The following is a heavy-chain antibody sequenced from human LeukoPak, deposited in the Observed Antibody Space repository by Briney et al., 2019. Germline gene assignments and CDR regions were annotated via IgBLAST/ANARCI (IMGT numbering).Heavy chain of an antibody. J-gene: IGHJ4*02. Sequence: ASVKVSCKASGYTFTGYYMHWVRQAPREGLEWMGWINPNSGGTNYAQKFQGRVTMTRDTSISTAYMELSRLRSDDTAVYYCARVWPCSNGVCPDVFEYWGQGALVTVSS. CDR1: GYTFTGYY. V-gene: IGHV1-2*02. CDR3: ARVWPCSNGVCPDVFEY. D-gene: IGHD2-8*01. CDR2: INPNSGGT.